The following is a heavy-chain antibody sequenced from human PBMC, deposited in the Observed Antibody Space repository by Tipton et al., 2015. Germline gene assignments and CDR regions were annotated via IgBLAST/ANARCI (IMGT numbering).Heavy chain of an antibody. Sequence: TPSLTCTVSGVSVNSYYWGWIRQPPGKGLEYIGYIHYSGNSNYNPSLKSRISMSVDTSKNQISLKMTSVTAADTAFYYCARHKDSGTYPMDCWGQGTLVTVSS. D-gene: IGHD3-10*01. CDR2: IHYSGNS. CDR1: GVSVNSYY. V-gene: IGHV4-59*02. CDR3: ARHKDSGTYPMDC. J-gene: IGHJ4*02.